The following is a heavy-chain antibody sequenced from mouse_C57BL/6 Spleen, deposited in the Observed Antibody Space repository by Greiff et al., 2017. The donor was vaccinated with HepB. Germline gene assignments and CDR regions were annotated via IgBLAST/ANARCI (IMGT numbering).Heavy chain of an antibody. Sequence: VQVVESGPGLVKPSQSLSLTCSVTGYSITSGYYWNWIRQFPGNKLEWMGYISYDGSNNYNPSLKNRISITRDTSKNQFFLKLNSVTTEDTATYYCAIITTVVARAMDYWGQGTSVTVSS. J-gene: IGHJ4*01. V-gene: IGHV3-6*01. D-gene: IGHD1-1*01. CDR1: GYSITSGYY. CDR2: ISYDGSN. CDR3: AIITTVVARAMDY.